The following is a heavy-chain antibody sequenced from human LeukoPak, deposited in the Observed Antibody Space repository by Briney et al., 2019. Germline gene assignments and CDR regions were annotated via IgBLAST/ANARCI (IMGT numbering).Heavy chain of an antibody. D-gene: IGHD3-10*01. J-gene: IGHJ5*02. CDR3: ARARGVRGVIIVGSSTEFDP. Sequence: PSETLSLTCTVSGGSISSYYWSWIRQPPGKGLEWIGYIYYSGSTNYNPSLKSRVTISVDTSKNQFSLKLSSVTAADTAVYYCARARGVRGVIIVGSSTEFDPWGQGTLVTVSS. CDR2: IYYSGST. CDR1: GGSISSYY. V-gene: IGHV4-59*01.